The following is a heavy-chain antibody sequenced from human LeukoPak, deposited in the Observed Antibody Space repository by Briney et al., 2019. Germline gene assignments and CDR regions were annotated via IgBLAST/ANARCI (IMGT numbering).Heavy chain of an antibody. J-gene: IGHJ4*02. Sequence: KAGRSLRLSCAASGFTFSSYGMHWVRQAPGKGLEWVSSISSSSSYIYYADSVKGRFTISRDNAKNSLYLQMNSLRAEDTAVYYCARADSGYDSGYWGQGTLVTVSS. CDR1: GFTFSSYG. V-gene: IGHV3-21*01. CDR3: ARADSGYDSGY. D-gene: IGHD5-12*01. CDR2: ISSSSSYI.